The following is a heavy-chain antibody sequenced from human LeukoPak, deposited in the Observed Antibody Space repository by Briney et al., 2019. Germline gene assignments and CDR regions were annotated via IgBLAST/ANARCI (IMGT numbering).Heavy chain of an antibody. V-gene: IGHV1-2*02. D-gene: IGHD1-1*01. J-gene: IGHJ5*02. Sequence: GASVKVSCKASGYTFTGYYMHWVRQAPGQGLEWMGGINPNSGGTNYAQKFQGRVTMTRDTSISTAYMELSRLRSDDTAVYYCARDLSAGTLSWFDPWGQGTLVTVSS. CDR2: INPNSGGT. CDR1: GYTFTGYY. CDR3: ARDLSAGTLSWFDP.